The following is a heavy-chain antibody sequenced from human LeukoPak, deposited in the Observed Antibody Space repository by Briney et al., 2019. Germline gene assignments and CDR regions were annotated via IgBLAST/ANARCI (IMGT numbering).Heavy chain of an antibody. V-gene: IGHV3-11*03. CDR1: GFTFSDYY. Sequence: GGSLRLSCAASGFTFSDYYMSWIRQAPGKGLEWVSYISSSSSYTNYADSVKGRFTISRDNAKNSLYLQMNSLRAEDTAVYCCARLAGRADYFDYWGQGTLVTVSS. CDR3: ARLAGRADYFDY. D-gene: IGHD6-13*01. J-gene: IGHJ4*02. CDR2: ISSSSSYT.